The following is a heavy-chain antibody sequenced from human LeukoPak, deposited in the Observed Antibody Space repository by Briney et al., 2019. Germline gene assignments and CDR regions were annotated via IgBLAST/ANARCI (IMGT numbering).Heavy chain of an antibody. Sequence: SETLSLTCTVSGGSISSYYWSWIRQPAGKGLGWIGRIYTSGSTNYNASLKSRVSMSVDTSKNQFSLKLSSVTAADTAVFYCARENSGSYREFDYWGQGTLVTVSS. CDR3: ARENSGSYREFDY. J-gene: IGHJ4*02. CDR1: GGSISSYY. V-gene: IGHV4-4*07. D-gene: IGHD1-26*01. CDR2: IYTSGST.